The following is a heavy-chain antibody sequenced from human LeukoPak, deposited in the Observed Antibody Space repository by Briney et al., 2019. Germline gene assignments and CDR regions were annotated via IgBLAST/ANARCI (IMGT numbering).Heavy chain of an antibody. Sequence: SETLSLTCTVSGVSISSYYWTWIRQSAGKGLEWIGRVHVSEPTNYNPSLKSRVTLSIDPSKNQFSLKLRSVTGADTAVYYCARSAIDVWGKGTSVTVSS. V-gene: IGHV4-4*07. J-gene: IGHJ6*03. CDR3: ARSAIDV. CDR2: VHVSEPT. CDR1: GVSISSYY.